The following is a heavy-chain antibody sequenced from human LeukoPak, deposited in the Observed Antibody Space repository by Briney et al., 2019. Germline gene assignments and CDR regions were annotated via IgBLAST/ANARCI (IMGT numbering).Heavy chain of an antibody. J-gene: IGHJ3*02. CDR3: GRGFYVAKNAGVFDM. Sequence: SETLSLTCAVYGGSFNDYYWNWIRQPPGKGLEWIGEINLRGSTTYNPSLKSRVTISLDESKNQFSLKLSSVTAADTAVYYCGRGFYVAKNAGVFDMWGQGTMVAVSS. CDR2: INLRGST. D-gene: IGHD3-16*01. CDR1: GGSFNDYY. V-gene: IGHV4-34*01.